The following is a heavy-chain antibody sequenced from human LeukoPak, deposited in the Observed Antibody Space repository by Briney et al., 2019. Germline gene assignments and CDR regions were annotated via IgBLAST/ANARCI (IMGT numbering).Heavy chain of an antibody. J-gene: IGHJ5*02. Sequence: SETLSLTCTVCGGSISSYYWSWIRQPAGKGLEWIGCIYTSGSTNYNPSLKSRVTVSVDTSKTQFSLKLSSVTAADTAVYYCARDWVIAAADFNWFDPWGQGTLVTVSS. V-gene: IGHV4-4*07. CDR1: GGSISSYY. CDR3: ARDWVIAAADFNWFDP. D-gene: IGHD6-13*01. CDR2: IYTSGST.